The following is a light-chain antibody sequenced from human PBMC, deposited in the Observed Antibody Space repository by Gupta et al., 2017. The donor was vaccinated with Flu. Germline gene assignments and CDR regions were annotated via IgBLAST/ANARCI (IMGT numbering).Light chain of an antibody. CDR3: AAWDDSLSGSWV. CDR1: SSNIGSNF. Sequence: TIPCSGSSSNIGSNFVYWYQQLPGAAPKLLTYRNNQRPSGVPDRFSGSKSGTSASLAISGLRSEDEADYYCAAWDDSLSGSWVFGGGTKLTVL. CDR2: RNN. J-gene: IGLJ3*02. V-gene: IGLV1-47*01.